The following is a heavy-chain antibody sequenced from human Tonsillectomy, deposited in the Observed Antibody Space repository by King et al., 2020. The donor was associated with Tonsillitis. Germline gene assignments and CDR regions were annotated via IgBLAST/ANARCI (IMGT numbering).Heavy chain of an antibody. CDR3: AREDYYDSSGYN. CDR1: GFTFGDYG. CDR2: INWNGGRT. V-gene: IGHV3-20*04. Sequence: VQLVESGGGVVRPGGSLRLSCAATGFTFGDYGMSWVRQAPGKGLEWVSGINWNGGRTGYADSVKGRFTISRDNAKNSLYLQMNSLRAEDTALYYCAREDYYDSSGYNWGQGTLVTVSS. D-gene: IGHD3-22*01. J-gene: IGHJ4*02.